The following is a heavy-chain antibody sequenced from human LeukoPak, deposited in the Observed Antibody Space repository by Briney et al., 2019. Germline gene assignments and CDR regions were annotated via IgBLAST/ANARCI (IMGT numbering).Heavy chain of an antibody. CDR2: ISYDGTNK. V-gene: IGHV3-30*18. Sequence: GGSLRLSCAASGFTFSSYTMNWVRQAPGKGLEWVAVISYDGTNKQFAESVQGRFTISRDSSKNTLYLQMNSVRGDDTAVYYCAKDYTIFTMASDAFDIWGQGTMVTVSS. CDR3: AKDYTIFTMASDAFDI. J-gene: IGHJ3*02. CDR1: GFTFSSYT. D-gene: IGHD3-10*01.